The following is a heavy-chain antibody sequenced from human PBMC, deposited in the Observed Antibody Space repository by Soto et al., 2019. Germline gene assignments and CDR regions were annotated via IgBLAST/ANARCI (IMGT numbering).Heavy chain of an antibody. Sequence: SLRLSCAASGFTFSDYYMSWIRQAPGKGLEWLSYTSSSGSTIYYADSVKGRFTISRDNAKNSLYLQMNSLRAEDTAVYYCARESYYDFWSGYLFDYWGQGTLVTVSS. CDR2: TSSSGSTI. V-gene: IGHV3-11*01. D-gene: IGHD3-3*01. J-gene: IGHJ4*02. CDR3: ARESYYDFWSGYLFDY. CDR1: GFTFSDYY.